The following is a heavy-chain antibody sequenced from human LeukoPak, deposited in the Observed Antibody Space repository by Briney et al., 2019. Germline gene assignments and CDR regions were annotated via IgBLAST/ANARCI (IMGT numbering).Heavy chain of an antibody. CDR3: AKEPLGGLLLRYYFQH. Sequence: PGRSLRLSCAASGFTFSRYGMHWVRQAPGKGLEWVAVISYDGSNKYYADSVKGRFTISRDNSKNTLYLQMNSLRAEDTAVYYCAKEPLGGLLLRYYFQHWGQGTLVTVSS. CDR1: GFTFSRYG. CDR2: ISYDGSNK. D-gene: IGHD3-10*01. J-gene: IGHJ1*01. V-gene: IGHV3-30*18.